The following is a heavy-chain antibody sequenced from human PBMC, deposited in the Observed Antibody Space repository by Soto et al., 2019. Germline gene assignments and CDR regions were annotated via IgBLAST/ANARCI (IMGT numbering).Heavy chain of an antibody. CDR2: INPNSGGT. V-gene: IGHV1-2*02. Sequence: ASVNVSCKASGSTFTGYYMHWVRQAPGQGLDWMGWINPNSGGTNFAQKFQGRVTMTRDTSISTAYMELSRLRSDDTAVYYCARRTRLGAFDIWGQGTMVTVSS. CDR3: ARRTRLGAFDI. CDR1: GSTFTGYY. J-gene: IGHJ3*02.